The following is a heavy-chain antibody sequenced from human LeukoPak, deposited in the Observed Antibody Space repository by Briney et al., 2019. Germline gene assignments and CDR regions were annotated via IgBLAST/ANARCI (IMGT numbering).Heavy chain of an antibody. CDR2: IYYSGST. D-gene: IGHD3-10*01. J-gene: IGHJ5*02. V-gene: IGHV4-59*01. CDR3: ARVNYYGSGSYRANNWFDP. Sequence: SETLSLTCTVSGGSISSYYWSWIRQPPGKGLEWIGYIYYSGSTNYNPSLKSRVTISVDTSKNQFSLKLSSVTAADTAVYYCARVNYYGSGSYRANNWFDPWGQGTLVTVSS. CDR1: GGSISSYY.